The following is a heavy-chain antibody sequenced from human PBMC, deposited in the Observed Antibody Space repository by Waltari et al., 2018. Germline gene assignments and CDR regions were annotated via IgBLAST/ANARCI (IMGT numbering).Heavy chain of an antibody. CDR3: ARGSNYWYQIDL. CDR2: ISARGGTT. V-gene: IGHV3-23*01. D-gene: IGHD2-2*01. Sequence: EVQLLESGGGLVQPGGSLGPSCPAHAFNFTTYAMRRARQAPGEGLEWVSGISARGGTTYYADSVKGRFTISRDNSKSTLFLQMNSLRGDDTAVYYCARGSNYWYQIDLWGQGTLVTVSS. CDR1: AFNFTTYA. J-gene: IGHJ4*02.